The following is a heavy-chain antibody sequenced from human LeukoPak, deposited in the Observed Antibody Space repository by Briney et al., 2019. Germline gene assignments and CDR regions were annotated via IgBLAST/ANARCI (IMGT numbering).Heavy chain of an antibody. CDR2: IYHSGST. CDR1: GGSISSGGYY. Sequence: SQTLSLTCTVSGGSISSGGYYWSWIRQPPGKGLEWIGYIYHSGSTYYNPSLKSRVTISVDRSKNQFSLKLSSVTAADTAVYYCARDAGHQLSRRNYYAMDVWGQGTTVTVSS. D-gene: IGHD1-1*01. J-gene: IGHJ6*02. V-gene: IGHV4-30-2*01. CDR3: ARDAGHQLSRRNYYAMDV.